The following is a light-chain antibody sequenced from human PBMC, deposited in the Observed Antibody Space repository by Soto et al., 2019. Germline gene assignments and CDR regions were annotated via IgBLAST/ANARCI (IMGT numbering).Light chain of an antibody. Sequence: DIQMTQSPSTLSASVGDRVAITCRASQSITTLLAWYQQKPGKAPKLLIYKASSLQSGVPSRFSGSGSGTEFPLTISSLQPDDFATYYCQRCWLSPWTFGQGTKVEIK. J-gene: IGKJ1*01. CDR1: QSITTL. CDR2: KAS. V-gene: IGKV1-5*03. CDR3: QRCWLSPWT.